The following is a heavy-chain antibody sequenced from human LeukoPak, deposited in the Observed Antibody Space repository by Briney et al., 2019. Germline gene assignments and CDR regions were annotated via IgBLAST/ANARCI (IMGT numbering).Heavy chain of an antibody. Sequence: GGSPRLSCAASGFTFSSYAMSWVRQAPGKGLEWVSAISGSGGSTYYADSVKGRFTISRDNSKNTLYLQMNSLRAEDTAVYYCAKRGSDAYCSSTSCYNGYWGQGTLVTVSS. CDR2: ISGSGGST. V-gene: IGHV3-23*01. CDR1: GFTFSSYA. CDR3: AKRGSDAYCSSTSCYNGY. D-gene: IGHD2-2*02. J-gene: IGHJ4*02.